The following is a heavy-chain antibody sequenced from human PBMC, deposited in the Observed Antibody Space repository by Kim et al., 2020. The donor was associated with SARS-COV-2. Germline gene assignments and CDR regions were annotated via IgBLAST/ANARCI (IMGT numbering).Heavy chain of an antibody. CDR3: ARGERYGFDI. V-gene: IGHV3-74*03. J-gene: IGHJ3*02. D-gene: IGHD1-26*01. Sequence: GGSLRLSCEASGFTFSSYWMHWVRQAPGKGLVWVSHIHTDGSITKYADSVKGPFTISRDNAKNTLYLQMNSLRAEDTAVYYCARGERYGFDIWGQGTMVTVA. CDR1: GFTFSSYW. CDR2: IHTDGSIT.